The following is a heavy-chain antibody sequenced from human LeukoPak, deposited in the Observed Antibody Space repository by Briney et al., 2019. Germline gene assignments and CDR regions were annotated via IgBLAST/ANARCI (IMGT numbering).Heavy chain of an antibody. CDR3: ARVLSYPVTTVIDN. V-gene: IGHV1-18*04. J-gene: IGHJ4*02. CDR2: ISAYNGNT. D-gene: IGHD4-17*01. Sequence: ASVKVSCKASGYTFTSYGISWVRQAPGQGLEWMGWISAYNGNTNYAQKLQGRVTMTTDTSTSTAYMELRSLRSDDTAVYYCARVLSYPVTTVIDNWGQGTLVTVSS. CDR1: GYTFTSYG.